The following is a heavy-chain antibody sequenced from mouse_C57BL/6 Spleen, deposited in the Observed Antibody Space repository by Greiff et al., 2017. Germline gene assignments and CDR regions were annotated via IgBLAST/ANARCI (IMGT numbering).Heavy chain of an antibody. Sequence: DVKLQESGGGLVQPGGSMKLSCVASGFTFSNYWMNWVRQSPEKGLEWVAQIRLKSDNYATHYAESVKGRFTISRDDSKSSVYLQMNNLRAEDTGIYYCTVTTVVDYYFDYWGQGTTLTVSS. CDR1: GFTFSNYW. V-gene: IGHV6-3*01. CDR3: TVTTVVDYYFDY. CDR2: IRLKSDNYAT. J-gene: IGHJ2*01. D-gene: IGHD1-1*01.